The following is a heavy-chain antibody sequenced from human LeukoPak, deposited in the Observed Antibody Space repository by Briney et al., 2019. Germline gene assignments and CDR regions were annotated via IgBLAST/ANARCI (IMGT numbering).Heavy chain of an antibody. D-gene: IGHD2-15*01. CDR1: GGSFSGYY. CDR3: ARLGRDCSGGSCYFGVYYYYYMDV. Sequence: SETLSLTCAVYGGSFSGYYWGWIRQPPGKGLEWTGSIYYSGSTYYNPSLKSRVTISVDTSKNQFSLKLSSVTAADTAVYYCARLGRDCSGGSCYFGVYYYYYMDVWGKGTTVTISS. CDR2: IYYSGST. V-gene: IGHV4-39*01. J-gene: IGHJ6*03.